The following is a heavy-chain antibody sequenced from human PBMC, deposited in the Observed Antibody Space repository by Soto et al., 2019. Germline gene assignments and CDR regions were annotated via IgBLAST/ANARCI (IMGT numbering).Heavy chain of an antibody. CDR3: ARISSRYYYYYGMDV. Sequence: SETLSLTCTVSGGSISSYHWSWIRQPPGKGLEWIGYIYYSGSTNYNPSLKSRVTISVDTSKNQFSLKLSSVTAADTAVYYCARISSRYYYYYGMDVWGQGTTVTVSS. V-gene: IGHV4-59*01. J-gene: IGHJ6*02. D-gene: IGHD6-6*01. CDR1: GGSISSYH. CDR2: IYYSGST.